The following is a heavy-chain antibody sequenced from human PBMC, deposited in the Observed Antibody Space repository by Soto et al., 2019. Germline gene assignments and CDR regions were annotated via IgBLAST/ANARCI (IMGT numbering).Heavy chain of an antibody. Sequence: SETLSLTCTVSGGSISSYYWTWIRQPPGKGLEWIGFMYNSGSTHYNPSLKSRVTISLDTSKNQFSLNLRSVTAADTAVYYCASQQWRATNRPYFDYWGQGTQVTVSS. J-gene: IGHJ4*02. V-gene: IGHV4-59*08. CDR1: GGSISSYY. CDR3: ASQQWRATNRPYFDY. D-gene: IGHD6-19*01. CDR2: MYNSGST.